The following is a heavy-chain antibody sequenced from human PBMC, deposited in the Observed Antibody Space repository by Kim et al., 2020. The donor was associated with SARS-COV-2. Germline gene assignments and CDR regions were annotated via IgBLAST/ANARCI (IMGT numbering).Heavy chain of an antibody. J-gene: IGHJ4*02. V-gene: IGHV4-34*01. D-gene: IGHD3-22*01. Sequence: PPLKRRVTISVDTSKNQFSLKLSSVTAADTAVYYCARGHYDSSGYYLFDYWGQGTLVTVSS. CDR3: ARGHYDSSGYYLFDY.